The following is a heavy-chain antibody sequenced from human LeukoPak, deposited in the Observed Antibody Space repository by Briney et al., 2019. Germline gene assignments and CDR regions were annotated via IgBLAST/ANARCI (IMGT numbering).Heavy chain of an antibody. CDR3: ARVGSYCFDY. J-gene: IGHJ4*02. CDR1: GGSISTYY. D-gene: IGHD3-10*01. Sequence: PSETLSPTCTVSGGSISTYYWSWIRQPPGKGLEWIGYIDYSGSTNYNPSLKSRVTMSVDTSKHQFSLKLSSVTAADTAVYYCARVGSYCFDYWGQGTLVTVSS. CDR2: IDYSGST. V-gene: IGHV4-59*01.